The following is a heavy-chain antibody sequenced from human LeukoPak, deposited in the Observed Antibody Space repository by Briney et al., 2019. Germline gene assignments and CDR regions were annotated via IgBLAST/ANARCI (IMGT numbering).Heavy chain of an antibody. D-gene: IGHD1-1*01. Sequence: SEALSLTCAVYGGSFSGYYWSWIRQPPGKGLEWIGEINHSGSTNYNPSLKSRVTISVDTSKNQFSLKLSSATAADTAVYYCARVSVLEPSYYFDYWGQGTLVTVSS. J-gene: IGHJ4*02. CDR1: GGSFSGYY. CDR3: ARVSVLEPSYYFDY. CDR2: INHSGST. V-gene: IGHV4-34*01.